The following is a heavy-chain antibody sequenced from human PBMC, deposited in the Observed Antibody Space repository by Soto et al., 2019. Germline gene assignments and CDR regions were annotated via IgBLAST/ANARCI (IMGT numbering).Heavy chain of an antibody. CDR2: ISGSGGST. V-gene: IGHV3-23*01. J-gene: IGHJ4*02. D-gene: IGHD6-19*01. CDR1: GFTFSSYA. Sequence: EVQLLESGGGLVQPGGSLRLSCAASGFTFSSYAMSWVRQAPGKGLEWVSVISGSGGSTYYADSVKGRSTISRDNSKNTLYLQMNSLRAEDTAVYYCASRSSGWYFDYWGQGTLVTVSS. CDR3: ASRSSGWYFDY.